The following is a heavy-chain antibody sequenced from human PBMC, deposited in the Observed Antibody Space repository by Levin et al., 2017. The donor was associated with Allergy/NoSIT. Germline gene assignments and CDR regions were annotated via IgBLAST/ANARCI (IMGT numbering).Heavy chain of an antibody. Sequence: AGGSLRLSCAVSGFTFNNHGMHWVRQAPGKGLEWVAVIWSDGLHKYYADSVKGRFTISRDESKNTVYLEMNSLRVDDTAVYFCTREGPSSGTNPFDMWGQGTMVAVSS. CDR3: TREGPSSGTNPFDM. V-gene: IGHV3-33*01. J-gene: IGHJ3*02. CDR2: IWSDGLHK. CDR1: GFTFNNHG. D-gene: IGHD2-8*01.